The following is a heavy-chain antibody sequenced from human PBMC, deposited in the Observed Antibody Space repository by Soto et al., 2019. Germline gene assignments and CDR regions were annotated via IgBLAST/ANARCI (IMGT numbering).Heavy chain of an antibody. CDR2: IGPTEAHAP. Sequence: EVHLLESGGDLVQPGGTLILSCVASGYPFGDYAMRWVRQAPGKGLEWVSAIGPTEAHAPAYAASVKGRFTISRDNSRNFLYLQMTNLRAEDTGVYYCAKDAIPYNGRDDAFDLWGQGTMVTVSS. D-gene: IGHD2-2*02. V-gene: IGHV3-23*01. CDR1: GYPFGDYA. CDR3: AKDAIPYNGRDDAFDL. J-gene: IGHJ3*01.